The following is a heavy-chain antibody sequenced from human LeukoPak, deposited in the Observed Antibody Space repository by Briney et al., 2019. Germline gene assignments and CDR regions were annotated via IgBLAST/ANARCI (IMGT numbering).Heavy chain of an antibody. V-gene: IGHV3-30*18. CDR2: ISYDGSNK. CDR1: GFTFSSYV. CDR3: AEDH. J-gene: IGHJ4*02. Sequence: PGRSLRLSCAASGFTFSSYVMHWVRQAPGKGLEWVAVISYDGSNKYYADSVKGRFTISRDNSKNTLYLQMNSLRAEDTAVYYCAEDHWGQGTLVTVSS.